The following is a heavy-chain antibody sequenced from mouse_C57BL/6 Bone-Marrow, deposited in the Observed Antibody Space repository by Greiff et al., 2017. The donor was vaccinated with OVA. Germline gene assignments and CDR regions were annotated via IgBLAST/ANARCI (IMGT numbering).Heavy chain of an antibody. CDR1: GYTFTSYW. J-gene: IGHJ4*01. CDR2: IDPNSGGT. D-gene: IGHD2-3*01. CDR3: ARPSYDSYGYAMDN. V-gene: IGHV1-72*01. Sequence: VQLQQPGAELVKPGASVKLSCKASGYTFTSYWMHWVKQRPGRGLEWIGRIDPNSGGTKYNEKFKSKAILTVDKPSSTAYMQLSSLTSADSAVYYCARPSYDSYGYAMDNWGQGTSVTVSS.